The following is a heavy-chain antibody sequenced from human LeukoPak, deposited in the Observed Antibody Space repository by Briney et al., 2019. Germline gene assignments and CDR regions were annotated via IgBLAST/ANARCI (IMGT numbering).Heavy chain of an antibody. CDR2: IIPIFGTA. D-gene: IGHD4-17*01. J-gene: IGHJ6*02. CDR1: GGTFSSYA. V-gene: IGHV1-69*13. CDR3: ARGGLIYGDRNKYYYYGMDV. Sequence: SVKVSCKASGGTFSSYAISWVRQAPGQGLEWMGGIIPIFGTANYAQKFQGRVTITADESTSTAYMELSSLRSEDTAVYYCARGGLIYGDRNKYYYYGMDVWGQGTTVTVSS.